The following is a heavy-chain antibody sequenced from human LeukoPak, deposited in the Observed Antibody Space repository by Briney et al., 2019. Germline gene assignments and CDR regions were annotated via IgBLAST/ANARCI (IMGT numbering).Heavy chain of an antibody. CDR1: GFTFSSYG. Sequence: GGSLRLSCAASGFTFSSYGMHWVRQAPGKGLEWVAVISYDGSNKYYADSVKGRFTISRDNSKNSLYLQMNSLRAEDTAVYYCARGLTGTTGGLGFDFDYWGQGTLVTVSS. J-gene: IGHJ4*02. V-gene: IGHV3-30*03. CDR2: ISYDGSNK. D-gene: IGHD1-7*01. CDR3: ARGLTGTTGGLGFDFDY.